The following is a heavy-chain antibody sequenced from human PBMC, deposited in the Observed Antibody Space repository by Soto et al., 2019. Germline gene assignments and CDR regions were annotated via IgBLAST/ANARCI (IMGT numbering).Heavy chain of an antibody. Sequence: QVPLMESGGGVVQPGRSLRLSCAASGFTFSSYAMHWVRRAPGKGLEWMAVMSYDGSNKYYADSVKGRFTISRDNSKNTLYLQMNSLRPEDTALYYCARDGGAYWGQGTLVIVSS. CDR1: GFTFSSYA. J-gene: IGHJ4*02. CDR3: ARDGGAY. V-gene: IGHV3-30-3*01. CDR2: MSYDGSNK. D-gene: IGHD3-16*01.